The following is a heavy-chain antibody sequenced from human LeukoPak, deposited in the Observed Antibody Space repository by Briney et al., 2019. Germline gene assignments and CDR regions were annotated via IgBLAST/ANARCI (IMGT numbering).Heavy chain of an antibody. J-gene: IGHJ6*03. CDR1: GFTFSSYE. CDR2: LYYSGNT. CDR3: ARNIAVAGRGDYMDV. D-gene: IGHD6-19*01. Sequence: PGGSLRLSCAASGFTFSSYEMNWVRQAPGKGLEWIGSLYYSGNTYYNPSLKSRVTISVDTSKNQFSLKLSSVTAADTAVYYCARNIAVAGRGDYMDVWGKGTTVTISS. V-gene: IGHV4-59*05.